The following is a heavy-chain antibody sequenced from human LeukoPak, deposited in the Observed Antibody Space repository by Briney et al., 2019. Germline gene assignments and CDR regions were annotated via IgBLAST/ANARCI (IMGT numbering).Heavy chain of an antibody. J-gene: IGHJ5*02. V-gene: IGHV4-34*01. Sequence: SETLSLTCAVYGGSFSGYYWSWIRQPPGKGLEWIGEINHSGSTNYNPSLKSRVTISVDTSKNQFSLKLSSVTAADTAVYYCATALYCSGGSCYLGKNWFDPWGQGTLVTVSS. CDR2: INHSGST. CDR3: ATALYCSGGSCYLGKNWFDP. CDR1: GGSFSGYY. D-gene: IGHD2-15*01.